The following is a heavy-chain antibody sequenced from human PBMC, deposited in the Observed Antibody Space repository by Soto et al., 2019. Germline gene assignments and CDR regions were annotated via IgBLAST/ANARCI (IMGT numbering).Heavy chain of an antibody. D-gene: IGHD4-17*01. CDR3: ARGRTTTVTTLAYFDY. J-gene: IGHJ4*02. CDR1: GGSISSYY. CDR2: IYYSGST. V-gene: IGHV4-59*01. Sequence: SETLSLTCTVSGGSISSYYWSWIRQPPGKGLEWIGYIYYSGSTNYNPSLKSRVTISVDTSKNQFSLKLSSVTAADTAVYYCARGRTTTVTTLAYFDYWGQGTLVTVSS.